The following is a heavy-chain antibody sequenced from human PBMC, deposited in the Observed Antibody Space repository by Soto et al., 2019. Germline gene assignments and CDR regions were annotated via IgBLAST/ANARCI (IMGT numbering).Heavy chain of an antibody. V-gene: IGHV3-74*03. CDR1: GLTFRSYW. J-gene: IGHJ4*02. CDR2: INTDGSVA. CDR3: VRDMQLWRLGS. Sequence: EVQLVESGGGLVQPGASLRLSCAASGLTFRSYWMHWVRQARGKGLVWISRINTDGSVAMYVDSVKGRFTISRDNAKNTLQVHINSLRAEDTAVYYCVRDMQLWRLGSWGQGTLVNVSS. D-gene: IGHD2-21*01.